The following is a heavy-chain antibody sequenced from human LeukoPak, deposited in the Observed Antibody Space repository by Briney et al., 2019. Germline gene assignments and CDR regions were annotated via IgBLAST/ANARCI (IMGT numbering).Heavy chain of an antibody. Sequence: SVKVSCKASGGTFSSYAISWVRQAPGQGLEWMGGIIPIFGTPNYAQNFQDRVTITADKSTSTAYMELSSLTSEDTAVYYCARAAMADYYFDYWGQGTLVTVSS. D-gene: IGHD5-18*01. CDR2: IIPIFGTP. V-gene: IGHV1-69*06. CDR1: GGTFSSYA. J-gene: IGHJ4*02. CDR3: ARAAMADYYFDY.